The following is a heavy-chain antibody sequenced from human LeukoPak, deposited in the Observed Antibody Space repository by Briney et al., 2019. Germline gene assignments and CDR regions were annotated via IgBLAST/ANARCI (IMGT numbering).Heavy chain of an antibody. V-gene: IGHV4-59*08. CDR2: IYHSGST. CDR1: GGSISSYY. Sequence: SETLSLTCTVSGGSISSYYWSWIRQPPGKGLEWIGSIYHSGSTYYNPSLKSRVTISVDTSKNQFSLKLSSVTAADTAVYYCARARIVVVPAATTGWFDPWGQGTLVTVSS. D-gene: IGHD2-2*01. CDR3: ARARIVVVPAATTGWFDP. J-gene: IGHJ5*02.